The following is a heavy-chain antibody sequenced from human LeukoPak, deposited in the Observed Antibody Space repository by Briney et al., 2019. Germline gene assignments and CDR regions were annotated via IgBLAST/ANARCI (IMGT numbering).Heavy chain of an antibody. CDR2: INHSGST. CDR1: GGSFSGYY. CDR3: ARGSRLFDILTGQYYFDY. D-gene: IGHD3-9*01. Sequence: SETLSLTCAVYGGSFSGYYWSWIRQPPGKGLEWIGEINHSGSTYYNPSLKSRVTISVDTSKNQFSLKLSSVTAADTAVYYCARGSRLFDILTGQYYFDYWGQGTLVTVSS. J-gene: IGHJ4*02. V-gene: IGHV4-34*01.